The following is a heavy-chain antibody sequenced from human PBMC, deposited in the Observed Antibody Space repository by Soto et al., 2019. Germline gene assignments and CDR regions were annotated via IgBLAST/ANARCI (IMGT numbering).Heavy chain of an antibody. CDR2: ISGNSGST. D-gene: IGHD2-15*01. J-gene: IGHJ3*02. CDR3: AKDIVVVIAASDAFDI. Sequence: GGSLRLSCAASGFTFSNYAMNWVRQAPGQGLEWVSGISGNSGSTYYTDSVRGRFTISRDNSKNTVYLQMNSLRVEDTAIYYCAKDIVVVIAASDAFDIWGQGTVVTVSS. V-gene: IGHV3-23*01. CDR1: GFTFSNYA.